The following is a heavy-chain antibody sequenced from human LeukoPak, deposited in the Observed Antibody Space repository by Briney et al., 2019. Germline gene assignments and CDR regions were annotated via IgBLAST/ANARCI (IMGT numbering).Heavy chain of an antibody. CDR1: GFTFSDYY. D-gene: IGHD1-26*01. Sequence: GGSLRLSCAASGFTFSDYYMSWIRQAPGKGLEWLAHISSPGSTTLYADSVKGRFTISRDNAKNSLHLQMNTLRADDTAVYYCATGKVGPYYYYMDVRGKGTTVTVSS. J-gene: IGHJ6*03. V-gene: IGHV3-11*04. CDR3: ATGKVGPYYYYMDV. CDR2: ISSPGSTT.